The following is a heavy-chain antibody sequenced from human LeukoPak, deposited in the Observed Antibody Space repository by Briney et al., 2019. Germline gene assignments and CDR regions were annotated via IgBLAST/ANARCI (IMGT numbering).Heavy chain of an antibody. Sequence: GGSLRLSCAASGFTFSSYAMHWVRQAPGKGLEWVAVISYDGSNKYYADSVKGRFTISRDNSKNTLYLQMNSLRAEDTAVYYCARAVGYYDSSGYYDYWGQGTLGTVSS. CDR1: GFTFSSYA. D-gene: IGHD3-22*01. V-gene: IGHV3-30-3*01. CDR3: ARAVGYYDSSGYYDY. CDR2: ISYDGSNK. J-gene: IGHJ4*02.